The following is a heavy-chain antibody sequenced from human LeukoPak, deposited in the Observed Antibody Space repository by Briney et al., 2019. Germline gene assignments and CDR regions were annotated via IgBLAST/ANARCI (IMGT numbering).Heavy chain of an antibody. CDR3: ARDPQGYDSQVYDSSGYFPTYYFDY. D-gene: IGHD3-22*01. CDR1: GFTFTSYG. J-gene: IGHJ4*02. V-gene: IGHV3-33*01. CDR2: IWFDGSNK. Sequence: GGSLRLSCAASGFTFTSYGMHWVRQAPGKGLEWVAAIWFDGSNKFYADSVKGRFTISRDNSKNTLYLQINSLRAEDTAVYYCARDPQGYDSQVYDSSGYFPTYYFDYWGQGTLVTVSS.